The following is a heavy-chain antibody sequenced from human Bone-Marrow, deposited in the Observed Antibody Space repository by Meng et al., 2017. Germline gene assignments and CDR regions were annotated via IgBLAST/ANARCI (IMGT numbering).Heavy chain of an antibody. D-gene: IGHD3-22*01. CDR2: FDPEDGET. CDR1: GYTLTELS. CDR3: ATASRNYYDSSGYSFDP. Sequence: ASVKVSCKVSGYTLTELSMHWVRQAPGKGLEWMGGFDPEDGETIYAQKFQGRVTMTEDTSTDTAYMELSSLRSEDTAVYYCATASRNYYDSSGYSFDPWGQGILVTVSS. J-gene: IGHJ5*02. V-gene: IGHV1-24*01.